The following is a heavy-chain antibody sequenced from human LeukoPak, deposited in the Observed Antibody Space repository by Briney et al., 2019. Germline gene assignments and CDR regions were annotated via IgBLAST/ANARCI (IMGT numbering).Heavy chain of an antibody. D-gene: IGHD6-13*01. CDR1: GFTFTDYW. Sequence: GGSLRLSCEVSGFTFTDYWMNWVRQAPGKGPEWVASVRQDGSEKTYVDSVKGRFTISRDNTKNPLSLQLNGLRAEDTAVYYCARDGTAAGLYFDLWGQGTLVTVSS. CDR2: VRQDGSEK. J-gene: IGHJ4*01. V-gene: IGHV3-7*01. CDR3: ARDGTAAGLYFDL.